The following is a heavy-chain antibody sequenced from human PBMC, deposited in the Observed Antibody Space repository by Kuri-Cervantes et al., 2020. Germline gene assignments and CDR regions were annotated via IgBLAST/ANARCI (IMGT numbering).Heavy chain of an antibody. CDR1: GGSISSGGYY. CDR3: AREIFGGTSGVRYYYYGMDV. CDR2: IYTSGST. V-gene: IGHV4-61*02. J-gene: IGHJ6*02. D-gene: IGHD3-3*01. Sequence: SETLSLTCTVSGGSISSGGYYWSWIRQPAGKGLEWIGRIYTSGSTNYNPSLKSRVTMSVDTSKNQFSLKLSSVTAADTAVYYCAREIFGGTSGVRYYYYGMDVWGQGTTVTVSS.